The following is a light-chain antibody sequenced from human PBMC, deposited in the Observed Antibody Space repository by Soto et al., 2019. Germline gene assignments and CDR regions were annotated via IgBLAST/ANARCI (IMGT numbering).Light chain of an antibody. J-gene: IGLJ1*01. CDR3: CSFAGSGTQYV. Sequence: QSVLTQPPSVSGSLGQSITISCIGTSSNIGSYNLVSWYQHQPGKAPKIMIFEGSKRPSGVSNRFSGSRSGNTASLTISVLQAEDEADYYCCSFAGSGTQYVFGTGTKLTVL. CDR2: EGS. CDR1: SSNIGSYNL. V-gene: IGLV2-23*01.